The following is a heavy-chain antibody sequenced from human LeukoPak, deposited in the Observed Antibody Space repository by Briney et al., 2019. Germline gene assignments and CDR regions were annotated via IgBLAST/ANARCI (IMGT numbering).Heavy chain of an antibody. CDR2: IYYSGST. V-gene: IGHV4-59*01. CDR3: ASSYRDGYNYGAGYFDY. D-gene: IGHD5-24*01. Sequence: PSETLSLTCTVSGGSISSYYWSWIRQPPGKGLEWIGYIYYSGSTNYNPSLKSPVTISVDTSKNQFSLKLSSVTAADTAVYYCASSYRDGYNYGAGYFDYWGQGTLVTVSS. CDR1: GGSISSYY. J-gene: IGHJ4*02.